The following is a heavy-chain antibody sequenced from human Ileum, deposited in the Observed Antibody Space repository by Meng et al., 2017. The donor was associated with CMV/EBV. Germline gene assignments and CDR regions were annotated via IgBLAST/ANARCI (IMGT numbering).Heavy chain of an antibody. CDR3: ARDTSSGYYFHY. Sequence: CETPGTNFPAYFVHWVRQSPGQGLEWMGRINPNTGGASYSQKFQDRVTITSDLSLRTVYMEMSSLTSDDTALYYCARDTSSGYYFHYWGRGTLVTVSS. V-gene: IGHV1-2*06. D-gene: IGHD3-22*01. CDR1: GTNFPAYF. J-gene: IGHJ4*01. CDR2: INPNTGGA.